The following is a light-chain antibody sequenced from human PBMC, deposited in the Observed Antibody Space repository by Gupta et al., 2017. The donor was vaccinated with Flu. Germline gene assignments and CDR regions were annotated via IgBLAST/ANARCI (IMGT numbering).Light chain of an antibody. CDR1: QDISNS. V-gene: IGKV1-27*01. CDR3: QKYNSAPPGLT. Sequence: DIQMTQSPSSLSASVGDRVTITCRASQDISNSLAWYQQKPGKVHKLLIYDASTLQSGVPSRFSGSASGTDFTLTISGLQPEDVATYYCQKYNSAPPGLTFGGGTKVEI. J-gene: IGKJ4*01. CDR2: DAS.